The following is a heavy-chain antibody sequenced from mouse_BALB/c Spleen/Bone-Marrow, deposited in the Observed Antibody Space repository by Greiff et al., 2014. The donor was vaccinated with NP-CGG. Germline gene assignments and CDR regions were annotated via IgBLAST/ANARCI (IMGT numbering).Heavy chain of an antibody. CDR2: IDPANGNT. D-gene: IGHD1-1*01. V-gene: IGHV14-3*02. CDR3: ASYYYGSSGFAY. J-gene: IGHJ3*01. Sequence: VQLQQSGAELVKPGASVKLSCTASGFNIKDTYMHWVKQRPEQGLEWIGRIDPANGNTKYDPKFQGKATITADTSSNTAYLQLSILTSEDTAVYYCASYYYGSSGFAYWGQGTLVTVSA. CDR1: GFNIKDTY.